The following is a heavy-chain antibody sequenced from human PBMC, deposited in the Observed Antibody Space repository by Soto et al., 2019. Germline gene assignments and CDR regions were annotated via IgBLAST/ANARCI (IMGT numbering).Heavy chain of an antibody. D-gene: IGHD2-15*01. CDR3: ARRGGGVVLAATTPFDY. J-gene: IGHJ4*02. Sequence: QVPLQESGPRLVRPSGTLSLTCTVSSGSISTANWWSWVRQPPGRGLEWIGEIYHSGSTNYNLSLKSRVTPSVDKSKNQFSLSLTSVTAADTAIYYCARRGGGVVLAATTPFDYWGQGTLVTVSS. CDR1: SGSISTANW. CDR2: IYHSGST. V-gene: IGHV4-4*02.